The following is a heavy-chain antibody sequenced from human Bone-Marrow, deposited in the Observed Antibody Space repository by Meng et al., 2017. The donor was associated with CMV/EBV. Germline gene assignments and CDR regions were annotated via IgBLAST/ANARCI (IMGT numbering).Heavy chain of an antibody. CDR3: ARHEDGYSYGKRWSVFDY. J-gene: IGHJ4*02. D-gene: IGHD5-18*01. CDR2: IYYSGST. Sequence: SETLSLTCSVSGGAISSSSYYWGWIRQPPGKGLEWIGSIYYSGSTYYNPSLKSRVTISVDTSKNQFSLKLSSVTAADTAVYCCARHEDGYSYGKRWSVFDYWGQGTLVTVSS. V-gene: IGHV4-39*01. CDR1: GGAISSSSYY.